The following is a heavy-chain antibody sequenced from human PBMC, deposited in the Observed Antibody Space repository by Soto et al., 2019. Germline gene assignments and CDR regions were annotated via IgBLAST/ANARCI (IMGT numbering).Heavy chain of an antibody. CDR2: ITSGSTSV. V-gene: IGHV3-48*01. CDR3: GSSASPDAY. J-gene: IGHJ4*02. Sequence: EVQLVESGGGLVQPGGSLRLSCAASGFIFNSYSMNWVRQAPGKGLEWISYITSGSTSVFYADSVKGRFTISRDNAKNSLYLQMNSLNAEDTAVYYCGSSASPDAYWGQGTLVTVSS. D-gene: IGHD3-22*01. CDR1: GFIFNSYS.